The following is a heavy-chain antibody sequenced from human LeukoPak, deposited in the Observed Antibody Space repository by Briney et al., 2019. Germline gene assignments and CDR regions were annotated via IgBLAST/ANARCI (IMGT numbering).Heavy chain of an antibody. CDR3: ARAALNHLFDP. CDR2: IYYSGST. Sequence: SQTLSLTCTVSGVSISSGDYYWRWLRQPPGKGLEWIGYIYYSGSTYYNPSLKSRVTISVDTSKNQFSLKLSSVTAADTAVYYCARAALNHLFDPWGQGTLVTVSS. CDR1: GVSISSGDYY. J-gene: IGHJ5*02. V-gene: IGHV4-30-4*01.